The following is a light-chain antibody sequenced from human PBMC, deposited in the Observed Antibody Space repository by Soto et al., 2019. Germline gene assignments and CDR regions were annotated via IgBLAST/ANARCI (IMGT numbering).Light chain of an antibody. CDR1: SSDVGGYNY. J-gene: IGLJ1*01. V-gene: IGLV2-14*01. Sequence: QSALTQPASVSGSPGQSITISCTGTSSDVGGYNYVSWYQQHPGKAPKLMIYEVSNRPSGVSNRVSGSKSGNTASLTISGLQAEDEADYYCSSSTSRSTYVFGTGTKLTVL. CDR2: EVS. CDR3: SSSTSRSTYV.